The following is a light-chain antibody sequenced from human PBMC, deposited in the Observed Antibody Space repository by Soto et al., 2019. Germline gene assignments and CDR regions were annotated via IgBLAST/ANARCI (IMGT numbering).Light chain of an antibody. CDR3: SSYTSSSIDYV. J-gene: IGLJ1*01. CDR2: EVS. Sequence: QLVLTQPASVSGSPGQSITISCTGTSSDVGGYNYVSWYQQHPGKAPKLMIYEVSNRPSGVSNRFSGSKSGNTASLTISGLQAEDEADYYCSSYTSSSIDYVFGTGTKLTVL. V-gene: IGLV2-14*01. CDR1: SSDVGGYNY.